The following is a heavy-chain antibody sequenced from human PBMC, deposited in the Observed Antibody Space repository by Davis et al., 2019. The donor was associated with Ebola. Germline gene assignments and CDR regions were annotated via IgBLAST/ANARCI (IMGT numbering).Heavy chain of an antibody. CDR1: GGSISSYY. CDR3: ARDFDY. V-gene: IGHV4-59*01. CDR2: IYYSGST. Sequence: MPSETLSLTCTVSGGSISSYYWSWIRQPPGKGLEWIGYIYYSGSTNYNPSLKSRVTIPLDTSRNQFSLQLTSVTAADTAVYYCARDFDYWGQGTLVTVSS. J-gene: IGHJ4*02.